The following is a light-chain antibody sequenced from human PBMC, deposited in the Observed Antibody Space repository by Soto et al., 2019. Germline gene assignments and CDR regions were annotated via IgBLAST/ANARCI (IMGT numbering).Light chain of an antibody. CDR3: SSYTTSSTGV. Sequence: QSVLTQPASVSGSPEQSITISCTGTSSDVGAYDFVSWYQQHPDKAPKLMIYEVRNRPSGVSNRFSGSKSVNTATLTISGFQVEEEADYYGSSYTTSSTGVFGTGPKATVL. CDR1: SSDVGAYDF. V-gene: IGLV2-14*03. CDR2: EVR. J-gene: IGLJ1*01.